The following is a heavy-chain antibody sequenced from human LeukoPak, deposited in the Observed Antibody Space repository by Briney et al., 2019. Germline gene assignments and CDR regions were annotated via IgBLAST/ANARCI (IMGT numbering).Heavy chain of an antibody. CDR1: GFTFRSYA. Sequence: WGSLRPSCAASGFTFRSYAMHWVRQAPGKGLEWVALISYAGNIKYYADSVKGRFIISRDNSKNTLYLQMNSLRAEDTAVYYCARDPQFPDNYYYYMDVWGKGTTVTVSS. CDR2: ISYAGNIK. D-gene: IGHD1-14*01. V-gene: IGHV3-30*04. J-gene: IGHJ6*03. CDR3: ARDPQFPDNYYYYMDV.